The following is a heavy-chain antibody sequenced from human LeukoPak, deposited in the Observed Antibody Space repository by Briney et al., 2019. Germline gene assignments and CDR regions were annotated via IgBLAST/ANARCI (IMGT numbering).Heavy chain of an antibody. Sequence: HAGGSLRLSCAASGLTFSSYGMHWVRQAPGKGLEWVAVISYDGSNKYYADSVKGRFTISRDNSKNTLYLQMNSLRAEDTAVYYCARDGYVSGFDYWGQGTLVTVSS. CDR3: ARDGYVSGFDY. D-gene: IGHD5-12*01. CDR2: ISYDGSNK. CDR1: GLTFSSYG. J-gene: IGHJ4*02. V-gene: IGHV3-30*03.